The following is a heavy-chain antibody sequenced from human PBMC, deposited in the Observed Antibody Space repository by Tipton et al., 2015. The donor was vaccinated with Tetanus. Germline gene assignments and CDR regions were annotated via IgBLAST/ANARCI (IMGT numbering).Heavy chain of an antibody. J-gene: IGHJ4*02. D-gene: IGHD3-9*01. CDR3: ARGDILTGYMDY. Sequence: SLRLSCVASGFTLSSHWMHWVRQVPGKGLEWLSRINYDGMFTGYADSVKGRFTISRDIAKNTVYLQMNSLRAEDTGVYFCARGDILTGYMDYWGQGSLVTVTP. CDR1: GFTLSSHW. CDR2: INYDGMFT. V-gene: IGHV3-74*01.